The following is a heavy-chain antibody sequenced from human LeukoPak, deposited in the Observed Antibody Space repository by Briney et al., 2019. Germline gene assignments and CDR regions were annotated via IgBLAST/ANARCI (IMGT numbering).Heavy chain of an antibody. V-gene: IGHV3-23*01. CDR2: IRDSGEA. CDR1: AFTFSSYA. CDR3: ARDRAANQDWVEFDP. D-gene: IGHD3/OR15-3a*01. Sequence: GGSLRLSCAASAFTFSSYAMSWVRQAPGKGLEWVGLIRDSGEAFYADFARGRFAISRDESENTLYLQMNSLRVEDTAVYFCARDRAANQDWVEFDPWGQGTPVIVFS. J-gene: IGHJ5*02.